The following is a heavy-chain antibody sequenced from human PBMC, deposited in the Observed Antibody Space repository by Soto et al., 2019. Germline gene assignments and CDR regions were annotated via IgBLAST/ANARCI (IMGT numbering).Heavy chain of an antibody. Sequence: GGSLRLSCAASGFTFSSYAMSWVRQAPGKGLEWVSTITGNSGSTYYADSVKGRFTISRDNSKNTLYLRMNSLRAEDAAVYYCAKKRPPDFMDVWGQGTTVTVSS. CDR3: AKKRPPDFMDV. D-gene: IGHD3-3*01. CDR1: GFTFSSYA. J-gene: IGHJ6*02. V-gene: IGHV3-23*01. CDR2: ITGNSGST.